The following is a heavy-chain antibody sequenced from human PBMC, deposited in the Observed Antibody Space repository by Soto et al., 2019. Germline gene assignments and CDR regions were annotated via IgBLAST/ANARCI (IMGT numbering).Heavy chain of an antibody. CDR3: ARDLEFRDGNISHLDY. CDR1: GGTFRRHA. CDR2: IMPIIGTA. D-gene: IGHD3-10*01. Sequence: QVQLVQSGAEVKKPGSSVKVSCKASGGTFRRHAFNWVRQAPGQGLEWLGGIMPIIGTANYAQTFQGRVTITADEYTSTAYMELSSLRSEDTAVYYCARDLEFRDGNISHLDYWGQGTLVTVSS. J-gene: IGHJ4*02. V-gene: IGHV1-69*01.